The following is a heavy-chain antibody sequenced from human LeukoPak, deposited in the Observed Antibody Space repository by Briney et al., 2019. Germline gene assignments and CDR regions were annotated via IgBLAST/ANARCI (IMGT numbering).Heavy chain of an antibody. CDR2: ISSSSSYI. Sequence: GGSPRLSCAASGFTFSSYSMNWVRQAPGKGLEWVSSISSSSSYIYYADSVKGRFTISRDNAKNSLYLQMNSLRAEDTAVYYCARGRGGAIVAAGSLDYWGQGTLVTVSS. D-gene: IGHD6-13*01. V-gene: IGHV3-21*01. J-gene: IGHJ4*02. CDR3: ARGRGGAIVAAGSLDY. CDR1: GFTFSSYS.